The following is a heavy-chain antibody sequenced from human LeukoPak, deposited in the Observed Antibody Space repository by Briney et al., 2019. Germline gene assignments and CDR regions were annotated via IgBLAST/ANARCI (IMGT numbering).Heavy chain of an antibody. D-gene: IGHD6-13*01. CDR1: GYTFTSYG. Sequence: GASVKVSCKASGYTFTSYGINWVRQATGQGLEWMGWMNPNSGNTGYAQKFQGRVTMTRNTSISTAYMELSSLRSEDTAVYYCARLQLVRYYYYYYMDVWGKGTTVTISS. J-gene: IGHJ6*03. V-gene: IGHV1-8*02. CDR2: MNPNSGNT. CDR3: ARLQLVRYYYYYYMDV.